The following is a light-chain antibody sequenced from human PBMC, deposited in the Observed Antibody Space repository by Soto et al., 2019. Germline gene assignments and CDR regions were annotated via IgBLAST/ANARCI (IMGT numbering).Light chain of an antibody. Sequence: QSALTQPPSVSAAPGQRVTISCTGSSSNIGAGYEAHWYQQVPGTAPKLLIYENNNRHSGVPDRFSGSKSGTSASLAITGLQAEDEAEYYCQSYDSSLSGYVFGTGTKLTVL. V-gene: IGLV1-40*01. CDR1: SSNIGAGYE. CDR3: QSYDSSLSGYV. CDR2: ENN. J-gene: IGLJ1*01.